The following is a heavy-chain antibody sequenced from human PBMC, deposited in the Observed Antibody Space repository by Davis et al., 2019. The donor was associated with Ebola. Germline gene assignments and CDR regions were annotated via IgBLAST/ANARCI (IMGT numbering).Heavy chain of an antibody. Sequence: GESLKISCAASGFTSSTYAMHWVRQAPGKGLEWVAVISYDGSNKYYVDSVKGRFTISRDNSKNTLYLQMNSLRAEDTAVYYCARADSWPPYFDYWGQGTLVTVSS. J-gene: IGHJ4*02. V-gene: IGHV3-30-3*01. D-gene: IGHD6-13*01. CDR1: GFTSSTYA. CDR2: ISYDGSNK. CDR3: ARADSWPPYFDY.